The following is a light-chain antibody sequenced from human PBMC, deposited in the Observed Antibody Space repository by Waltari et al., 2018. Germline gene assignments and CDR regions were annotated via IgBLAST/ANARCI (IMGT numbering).Light chain of an antibody. V-gene: IGLV1-44*01. CDR3: AAWHDSLNGVA. J-gene: IGLJ2*01. CDR1: RSSIGNNN. CDR2: NNM. Sequence: QSVLTQPPSVSGTPGQRGTISCSGSRSSIGNNNVNWYQQLPGTVPRLLIYNNMVRPTGVPDRFSGSKSGTSASLVITGLQSEDEADYYCAAWHDSLNGVAFGGGTKVTVL.